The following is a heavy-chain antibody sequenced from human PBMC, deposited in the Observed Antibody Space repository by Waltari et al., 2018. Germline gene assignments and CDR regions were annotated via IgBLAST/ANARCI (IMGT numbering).Heavy chain of an antibody. CDR2: IYYSRGT. V-gene: IGHV4-39*07. CDR3: ARAGYYYDSSGYYPKYYYYYMDV. J-gene: IGHJ6*03. Sequence: QLQLQESGPGLVKPSETLSLTCTVSGGSISSSSYYWGWIRQPPGKGLAWIGSIYYSRGTYNNPALSMRVTISVDTSKNQFSLKLSSVTAADTAVYYCARAGYYYDSSGYYPKYYYYYMDVWGKGTTVTVSS. D-gene: IGHD3-22*01. CDR1: GGSISSSSYY.